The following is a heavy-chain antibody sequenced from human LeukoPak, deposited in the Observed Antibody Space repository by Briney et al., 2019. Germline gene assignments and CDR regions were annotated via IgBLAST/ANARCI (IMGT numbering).Heavy chain of an antibody. D-gene: IGHD2-15*01. Sequence: PGGSLRLSCATSGFSFSSYAMSWVRQAPGMGLEWVSAMSSSDDGRYYAASVRGRFTISRDTSRSTLYLQMNSLRAEDAAVYYCAKAPVTSCRGAFCYPFDYWGQGTLVTVSS. J-gene: IGHJ4*02. V-gene: IGHV3-23*01. CDR1: GFSFSSYA. CDR3: AKAPVTSCRGAFCYPFDY. CDR2: MSSSDDGR.